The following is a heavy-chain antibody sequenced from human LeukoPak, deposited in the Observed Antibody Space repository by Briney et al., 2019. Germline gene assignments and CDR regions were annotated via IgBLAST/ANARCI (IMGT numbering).Heavy chain of an antibody. CDR1: GFTFSSYS. CDR2: ISSSSSTI. J-gene: IGHJ4*02. CDR3: ARDGDITFLGY. V-gene: IGHV3-48*01. Sequence: PGGSLRLSCAASGFTFSSYSMNWVRQAPGKGLEWVSYISSSSSTIYYADSVKGRFTISRDNAKNSLYLQINSLRAEDTAVYYCARDGDITFLGYWGQGTLVTVSS. D-gene: IGHD3-16*01.